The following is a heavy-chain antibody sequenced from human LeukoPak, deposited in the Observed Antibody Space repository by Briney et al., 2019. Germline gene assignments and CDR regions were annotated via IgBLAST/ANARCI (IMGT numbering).Heavy chain of an antibody. J-gene: IGHJ4*02. V-gene: IGHV1-18*01. Sequence: GASVKVSCKASGYTFTSYGISWVRQAPGQGLEWMGWISAYNGNTNYAQHLQGRLTMTTDTSTSTAYMELKSLRSDDTAVYYCARDWWYCSSTSCYTLFDYWGQGTLVTVSS. CDR1: GYTFTSYG. CDR2: ISAYNGNT. D-gene: IGHD2-2*02. CDR3: ARDWWYCSSTSCYTLFDY.